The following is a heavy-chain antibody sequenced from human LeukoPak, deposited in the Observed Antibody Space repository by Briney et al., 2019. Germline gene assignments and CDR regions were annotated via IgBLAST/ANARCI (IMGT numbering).Heavy chain of an antibody. CDR2: XXPSGGST. Sequence: WMGLXXPSGGSTSYAQKFQGRVTMTRDTSTTTVYMELSSLRSEDTAVYYCARGGIVVVPEPCYGMDVWGQGTTVTVSS. J-gene: IGHJ6*02. D-gene: IGHD2-2*01. V-gene: IGHV1-46*01. CDR3: ARGGIVVVPEPCYGMDV.